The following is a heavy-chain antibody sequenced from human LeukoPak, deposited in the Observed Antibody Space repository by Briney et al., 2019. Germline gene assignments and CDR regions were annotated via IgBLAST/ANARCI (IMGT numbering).Heavy chain of an antibody. V-gene: IGHV3-33*03. J-gene: IGHJ4*02. CDR1: GFRFSDYA. Sequence: PGGSLRLSCAASGFRFSDYAMQWVRQAPGTGLECLSVIWSGGSVAEYAESVRGRFTISRDDSRNTVHLQMDNLRVEDTAMYFCTRVGTAGTWTDYWGQGTLVTVSS. D-gene: IGHD1-1*01. CDR3: TRVGTAGTWTDY. CDR2: IWSGGSVA.